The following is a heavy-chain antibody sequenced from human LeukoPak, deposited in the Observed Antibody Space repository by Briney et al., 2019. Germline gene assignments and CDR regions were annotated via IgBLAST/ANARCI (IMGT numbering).Heavy chain of an antibody. CDR1: GGSISSGSYY. CDR2: IYTGGTT. Sequence: SETLSLTCTVSGGSISSGSYYWSWIRQPAGKGLEWIGRIYTGGTTNYNPSLKSRVTISVDTSKNQFSLKLSSVTAADTAVYYCARHALGYCSSTSCWGGYDYWGQGTLVTVSS. V-gene: IGHV4-61*02. D-gene: IGHD2-2*01. J-gene: IGHJ4*02. CDR3: ARHALGYCSSTSCWGGYDY.